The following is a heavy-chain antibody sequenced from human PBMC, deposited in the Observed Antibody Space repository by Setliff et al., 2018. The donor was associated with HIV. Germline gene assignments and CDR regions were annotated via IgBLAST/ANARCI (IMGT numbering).Heavy chain of an antibody. D-gene: IGHD3-9*01. Sequence: SVKVSCKTSGGTFSSNSLNWVRQAPGQGLVWMGGIIPIFRTQNYAQTFQGRVTITADESTKTAFMELTSLTFEDTAVYYCARDSMFGVTGLEYFQTWGQGTLVTVS. V-gene: IGHV1-69*13. CDR1: GGTFSSNS. J-gene: IGHJ1*01. CDR2: IIPIFRTQ. CDR3: ARDSMFGVTGLEYFQT.